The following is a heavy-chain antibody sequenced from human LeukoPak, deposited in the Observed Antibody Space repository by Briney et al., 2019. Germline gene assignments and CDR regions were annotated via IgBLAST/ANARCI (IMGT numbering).Heavy chain of an antibody. J-gene: IGHJ4*02. Sequence: SGTLSLTCDVSGGSISRTNWWSWVRQAPGQGLEWIGEISLSGRTNYNPSLQSRVTMSLDESKNQLSLDLASVTAADTAVYYCSRESGAFSPFGYWGQGTLVTVHS. CDR2: ISLSGRT. D-gene: IGHD1-26*01. CDR1: GGSISRTNW. CDR3: SRESGAFSPFGY. V-gene: IGHV4-4*02.